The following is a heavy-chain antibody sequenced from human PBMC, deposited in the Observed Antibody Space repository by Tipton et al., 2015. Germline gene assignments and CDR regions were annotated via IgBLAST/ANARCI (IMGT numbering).Heavy chain of an antibody. CDR2: IDYSGST. CDR3: ARVNCISTSCYVGAWFDP. CDR1: GGSISSSSYV. D-gene: IGHD2-2*01. J-gene: IGHJ5*02. V-gene: IGHV4-39*07. Sequence: TLSLTCSVSGGSISSSSYVWGWIRQPPGKGLEWLGTIDYSGSTSHNPSLMSRVSISVDKSKNQFSLKLSSVTAADTAVYYCARVNCISTSCYVGAWFDPWGQGTLVTVSS.